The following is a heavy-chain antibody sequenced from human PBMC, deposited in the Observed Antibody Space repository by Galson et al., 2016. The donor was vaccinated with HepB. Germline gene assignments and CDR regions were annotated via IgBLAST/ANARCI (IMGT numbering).Heavy chain of an antibody. D-gene: IGHD2/OR15-2a*01. CDR3: ARIVRGFTGGNGFDP. CDR2: ITHEGDPI. CDR1: RGSLTGYN. V-gene: IGHV3-30*04. J-gene: IGHJ5*02. Sequence: AASRGSLTGYNVNWVRQGPGQGLHWLAHITHEGDPIYNTDYVRGRFTISRDDSKRTAALQMDSLGPDDTGVYYCARIVRGFTGGNGFDPWGQGTLVIVSS.